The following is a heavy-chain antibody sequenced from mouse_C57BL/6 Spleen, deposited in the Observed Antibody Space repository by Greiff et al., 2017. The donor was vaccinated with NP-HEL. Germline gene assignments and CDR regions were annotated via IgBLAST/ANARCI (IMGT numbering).Heavy chain of an antibody. CDR2: INPNNGGT. V-gene: IGHV1-26*01. J-gene: IGHJ3*01. Sequence: EVQLQQSGPELVKPGASVKISCKASGYTFTDYYMNWVKQSHGKSLEWIGDINPNNGGTSYNQKFKGKATLTVDKSYSTAYMELRSLTSEDSAVYYCARGEMMVTTFAYWGQGTLVTVSA. D-gene: IGHD2-3*01. CDR1: GYTFTDYY. CDR3: ARGEMMVTTFAY.